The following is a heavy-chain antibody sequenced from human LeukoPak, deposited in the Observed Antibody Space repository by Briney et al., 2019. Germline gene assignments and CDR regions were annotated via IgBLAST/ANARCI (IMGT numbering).Heavy chain of an antibody. CDR2: IYTSGST. D-gene: IGHD3-22*01. CDR1: GGSISSYY. J-gene: IGHJ2*01. Sequence: SETLSLTCTVSGGSISSYYWSWIRQPAGKGLEWIGRIYTSGSTNYYPSLKSRVTMSVDTSKNQFSLKLSSVTAADTAVYYCAREPENEYYYDSSGYYLLNWYLDLWGRGTLVTVSS. V-gene: IGHV4-4*07. CDR3: AREPENEYYYDSSGYYLLNWYLDL.